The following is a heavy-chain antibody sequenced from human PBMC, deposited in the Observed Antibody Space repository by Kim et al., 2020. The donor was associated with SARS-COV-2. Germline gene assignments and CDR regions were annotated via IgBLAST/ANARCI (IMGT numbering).Heavy chain of an antibody. D-gene: IGHD3-9*01. CDR3: ARGPRYFGHFDY. Sequence: SETLSLTCSVSGYSISGGYYWGWIRQPPGKGLEWIGGIFRSGTTYYNPSLKSRVTISVDTSKNQFSLNLSSVTAADTAVYYCARGPRYFGHFDYWGQGTLVTVSS. J-gene: IGHJ4*02. CDR2: IFRSGTT. V-gene: IGHV4-38-2*02. CDR1: GYSISGGYY.